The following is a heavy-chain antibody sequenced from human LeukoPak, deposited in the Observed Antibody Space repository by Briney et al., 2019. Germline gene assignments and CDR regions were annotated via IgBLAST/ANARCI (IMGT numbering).Heavy chain of an antibody. J-gene: IGHJ4*02. CDR2: INPSGGST. V-gene: IGHV1-46*01. Sequence: ASVKVSCKASGYTFTSYYMHWVRQAPGQGLEWMGIINPSGGSTSYAQKFQGRVTMTRDTSTSTVYMELSSLRSEDTAVYYCARDPGGAGYSSGHEDYWGQGTLVTVPS. CDR1: GYTFTSYY. CDR3: ARDPGGAGYSSGHEDY. D-gene: IGHD6-19*01.